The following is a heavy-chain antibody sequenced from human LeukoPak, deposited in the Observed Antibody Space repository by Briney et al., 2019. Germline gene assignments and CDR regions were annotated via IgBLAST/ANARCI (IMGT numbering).Heavy chain of an antibody. J-gene: IGHJ4*02. CDR2: IIPIFGIA. V-gene: IGHV1-69*04. D-gene: IGHD4-23*01. Sequence: SVKVSCKASGGTFSSYAISWVRQAPGQGLEWMGRIIPIFGIANYAQKFQGRVTITADKSTSTAYMELSSLRSEDTAVYYCARGAADWDYGGNSGDFDYWGQGTLVAVSS. CDR1: GGTFSSYA. CDR3: ARGAADWDYGGNSGDFDY.